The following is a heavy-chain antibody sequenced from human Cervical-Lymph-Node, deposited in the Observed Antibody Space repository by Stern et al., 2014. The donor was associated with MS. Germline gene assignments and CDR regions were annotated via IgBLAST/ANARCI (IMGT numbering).Heavy chain of an antibody. J-gene: IGHJ5*02. CDR1: GGTSTRNA. V-gene: IGHV1-69*01. CDR2: LTPVLNTT. Sequence: QVQLVQSGAEVKKPGSSVKVSCKASGGTSTRNAISWVRQAPGQGLEWMGGLTPVLNTTNYAQKFQGRVTITADESTSTTYMELSSLRSDDTAVYYCARVGSARRGSGWFDPWGQGTLVTVSS. D-gene: IGHD3-10*01. CDR3: ARVGSARRGSGWFDP.